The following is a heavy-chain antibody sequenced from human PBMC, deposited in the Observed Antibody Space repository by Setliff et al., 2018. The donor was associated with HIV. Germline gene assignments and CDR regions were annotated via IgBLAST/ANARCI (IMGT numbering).Heavy chain of an antibody. CDR3: ARGDVRLRWSSGEFDI. Sequence: ETLSLTCTVSGGSIKSSNYYWGWIRQPPGKGLEWIGEVNHSGSTSYNPFLESRVSISVDTSKNQFSLKLRSVTAADTAVYYCARGDVRLRWSSGEFDIWGQGTMVTVSS. J-gene: IGHJ3*02. D-gene: IGHD4-17*01. CDR1: GGSIKSSNYY. CDR2: VNHSGST. V-gene: IGHV4-39*07.